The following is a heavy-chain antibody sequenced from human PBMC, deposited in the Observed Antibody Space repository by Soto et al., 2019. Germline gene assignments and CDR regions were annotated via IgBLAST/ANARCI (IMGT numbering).Heavy chain of an antibody. V-gene: IGHV1-69*13. CDR2: IIPIFGTA. J-gene: IGHJ4*02. Sequence: SVKVSCKASGVTVSSYAISWVRQAPGQGLEWMGGIIPIFGTANYAQKFQGRVTITADESTSTAYMELSSLRSEDTAVYYCARDRCSGGSCLDYWGQGTLVTVSS. CDR1: GVTVSSYA. D-gene: IGHD2-15*01. CDR3: ARDRCSGGSCLDY.